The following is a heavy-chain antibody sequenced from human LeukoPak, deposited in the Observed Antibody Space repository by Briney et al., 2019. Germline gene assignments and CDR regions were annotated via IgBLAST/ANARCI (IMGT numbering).Heavy chain of an antibody. CDR3: AKGTDYDVLTGLDS. Sequence: PGGSLRLSCAASEFTFSSYGMHWVRQAPDKGLEGVAVISYDGSYKYYTDSVKGRFTISRDNSKNTLYLQMNSLRPEDTAVYYSAKGTDYDVLTGLDSWGQGTLVTVSS. CDR1: EFTFSSYG. CDR2: ISYDGSYK. D-gene: IGHD3-9*01. V-gene: IGHV3-30*18. J-gene: IGHJ4*02.